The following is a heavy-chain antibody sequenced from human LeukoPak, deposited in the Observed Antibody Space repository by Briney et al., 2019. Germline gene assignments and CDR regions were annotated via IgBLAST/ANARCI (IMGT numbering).Heavy chain of an antibody. V-gene: IGHV1-18*01. D-gene: IGHD6-13*01. Sequence: ASVNVSFKASGYTFTNYGITWVRQAPGQGGEGMGWISAYNGNTNYAQNFQGRVTITTDTSTSTAYMELRSLRSDDTAVYYCARDHSGSPAAFDIWGQGTTVTVSS. J-gene: IGHJ3*02. CDR2: ISAYNGNT. CDR3: ARDHSGSPAAFDI. CDR1: GYTFTNYG.